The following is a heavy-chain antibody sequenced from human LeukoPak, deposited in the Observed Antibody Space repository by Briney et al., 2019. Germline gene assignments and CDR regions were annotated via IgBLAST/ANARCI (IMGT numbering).Heavy chain of an antibody. Sequence: PSETLSLTCAVYGGSFSGYYWSWIRQPPGKGLEWIGEINHSGSTNYNPSLKSRVTISVDTSKNQFSLKLSSVTAADTAVYYCARGSSWQPNEDYWGQGTLVTVSS. V-gene: IGHV4-34*01. CDR3: ARGSSWQPNEDY. CDR1: GGSFSGYY. J-gene: IGHJ4*02. D-gene: IGHD6-13*01. CDR2: INHSGST.